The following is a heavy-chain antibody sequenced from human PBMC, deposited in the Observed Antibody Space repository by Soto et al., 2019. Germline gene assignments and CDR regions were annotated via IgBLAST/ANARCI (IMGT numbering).Heavy chain of an antibody. D-gene: IGHD6-13*01. V-gene: IGHV2-26*04. CDR2: IFSNDEK. Sequence: QVTVKESGPVLVKPTETLTLTCTVSGFSLSKAGLGVSWIRQPPGKALEWLAHIFSNDEKSYSTSLKSRLTISKDTSKSQVVLIMTNMDPVDTATYYCASTYSSSWYWFDPWGQGTLVTVSS. CDR1: GFSLSKAGLG. CDR3: ASTYSSSWYWFDP. J-gene: IGHJ5*02.